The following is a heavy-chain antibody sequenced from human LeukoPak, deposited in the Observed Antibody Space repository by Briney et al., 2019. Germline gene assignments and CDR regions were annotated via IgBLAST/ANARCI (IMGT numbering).Heavy chain of an antibody. CDR3: ARDLDIVVVPASWFDP. Sequence: GGSLRLSCAASGFTFSSYNMNWVRQAPGKGLECVSSFSSSSTYLFYADSVKGRFTISRDNAKNSLYLQMSSLRAEDTAVYYCARDLDIVVVPASWFDPWGQGNLVTVSS. CDR1: GFTFSSYN. D-gene: IGHD2-2*03. CDR2: FSSSSTYL. V-gene: IGHV3-21*01. J-gene: IGHJ5*02.